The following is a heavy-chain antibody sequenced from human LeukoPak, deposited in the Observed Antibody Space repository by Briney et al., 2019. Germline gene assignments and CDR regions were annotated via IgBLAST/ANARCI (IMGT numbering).Heavy chain of an antibody. CDR1: GFTFSSYW. CDR3: ARGRPHGNDY. Sequence: GGSLRLSCAASGFTFSSYWMNWVRQAPGKGLVRVSRIASDGSSTTYADSVKGRFSISRDNAKNTLYLQMNSLRVEDTAVYYCARGRPHGNDYWGQGTLVIVSS. J-gene: IGHJ4*02. D-gene: IGHD4-23*01. CDR2: IASDGSST. V-gene: IGHV3-74*01.